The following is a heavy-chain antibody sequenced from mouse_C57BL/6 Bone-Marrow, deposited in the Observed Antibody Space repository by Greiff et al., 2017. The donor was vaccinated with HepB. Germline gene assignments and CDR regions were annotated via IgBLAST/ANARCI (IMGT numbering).Heavy chain of an antibody. D-gene: IGHD1-1*01. Sequence: EVQLQQSGPGMVKPSQSLSLTCTVTGYSITSGYDWHWIRHFPGNKLEWMGYISYSGSTNYNPSLKSRISITHDTSKNHFFLKLNSVTTEDTATYYCAREITTVVAGDWYFDVWGTGTTVTVSS. CDR2: ISYSGST. J-gene: IGHJ1*03. CDR1: GYSITSGYD. CDR3: AREITTVVAGDWYFDV. V-gene: IGHV3-1*01.